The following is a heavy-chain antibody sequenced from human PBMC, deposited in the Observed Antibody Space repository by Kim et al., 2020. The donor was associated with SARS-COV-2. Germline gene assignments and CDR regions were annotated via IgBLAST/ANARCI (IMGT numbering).Heavy chain of an antibody. D-gene: IGHD3-22*01. CDR1: GFTFSSYS. J-gene: IGHJ6*02. Sequence: GGSLRLSCAASGFTFSSYSMNWVRQAPGKGLEWVSSISSSSSYIYYADSVKGRFTISRDNAKYSLYLQMNSLRAEDTAVYYCARDRDYYDSSGEPLYYYGMDVWGQGTTVTVSS. CDR2: ISSSSSYI. V-gene: IGHV3-21*01. CDR3: ARDRDYYDSSGEPLYYYGMDV.